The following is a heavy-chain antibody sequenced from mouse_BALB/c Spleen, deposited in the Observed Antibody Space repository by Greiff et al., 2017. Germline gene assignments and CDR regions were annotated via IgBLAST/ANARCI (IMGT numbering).Heavy chain of an antibody. D-gene: IGHD2-1*01. Sequence: EVQLQESGAELVKPGASVKLSCTASGFNIKDTYMHWVKQRPEQGLEWIGRIDPANGNTKYDPKFQGKATITADTSSNTAYLQLSSLTSEDTAVYYCARSLNYPYAMDYWGQGTSVTVSS. CDR3: ARSLNYPYAMDY. V-gene: IGHV14-3*02. CDR2: IDPANGNT. J-gene: IGHJ4*01. CDR1: GFNIKDTY.